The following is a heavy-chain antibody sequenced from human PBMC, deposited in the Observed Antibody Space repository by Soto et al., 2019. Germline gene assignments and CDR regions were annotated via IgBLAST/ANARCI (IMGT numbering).Heavy chain of an antibody. CDR3: ARAYDYIWGFFDY. J-gene: IGHJ4*02. CDR2: INPNSGGT. D-gene: IGHD3-16*01. V-gene: IGHV1-2*04. CDR1: GYTFTGYY. Sequence: ASVKVSCKASGYTFTGYYMHWVRQAPGQGLEWMGWINPNSGGTNYAQKFQGWVTMTRDTSISTAYMELSRLRSDDTAVYYCARAYDYIWGFFDYWGQGTLVTVSS.